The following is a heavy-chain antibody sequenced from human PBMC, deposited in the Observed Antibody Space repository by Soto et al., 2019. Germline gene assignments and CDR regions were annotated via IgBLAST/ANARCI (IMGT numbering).Heavy chain of an antibody. CDR2: IRSKANSYAT. V-gene: IGHV3-73*01. CDR3: TSLPDFWSGYADELYYYYGMDV. J-gene: IGHJ6*02. CDR1: GFTFSGSA. Sequence: GGSLRLSCAASGFTFSGSAMHWVRQASGKGLEWVGRIRSKANSYATAYAASVKGRFTISRDDSKNTAYLQMNSLKTEDTAVYYCTSLPDFWSGYADELYYYYGMDVWGQGTTVTVSS. D-gene: IGHD3-3*01.